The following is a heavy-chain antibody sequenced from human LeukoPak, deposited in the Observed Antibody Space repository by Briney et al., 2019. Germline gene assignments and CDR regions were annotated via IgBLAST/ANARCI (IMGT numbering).Heavy chain of an antibody. CDR2: INHSGST. CDR3: ARGLYDSSGYYYLGCFDY. CDR1: GGSFSGYY. Sequence: SETLSLTCAVYGGSFSGYYWSWIRQPPGKGLEWIGEINHSGSTNYHPSLKSRVTISVDTSKNQFSLKLSSVTAADTAVYYCARGLYDSSGYYYLGCFDYWGQGTLVTVSS. V-gene: IGHV4-34*01. D-gene: IGHD3-22*01. J-gene: IGHJ4*02.